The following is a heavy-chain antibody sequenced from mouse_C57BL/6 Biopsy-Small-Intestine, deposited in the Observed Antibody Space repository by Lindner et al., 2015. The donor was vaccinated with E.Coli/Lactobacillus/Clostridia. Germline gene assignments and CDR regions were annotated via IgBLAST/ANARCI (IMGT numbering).Heavy chain of an antibody. CDR3: TVGTGYYAMAY. CDR2: INPGSGGT. V-gene: IGHV1-54*01. D-gene: IGHD1-1*02. J-gene: IGHJ4*01. Sequence: VQLQESGAELVRPGTSVKVSCKASGYAFANYLIEWVKQRPGQGLEWIGVINPGSGGTAYNEKFKGKATLTSDKSSSTAYLQLSSLTSEDTAVYYCTVGTGYYAMAYWGQGTSVTVSS. CDR1: GYAFANYL.